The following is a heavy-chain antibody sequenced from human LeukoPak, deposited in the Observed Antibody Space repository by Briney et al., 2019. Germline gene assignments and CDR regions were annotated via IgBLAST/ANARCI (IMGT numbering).Heavy chain of an antibody. CDR3: ARDHQGGYESFDY. V-gene: IGHV1-69*06. CDR1: GGTFSSYA. J-gene: IGHJ4*02. CDR2: IIPIFGTA. Sequence: ASVKVSCKASGGTFSSYAISWVRQAPGQGLEWMGGIIPIFGTANYAQKFQGRVTITADKSTSTAYMELSSLRSEDTAVYYCARDHQGGYESFDYWGQGTLVTVSS. D-gene: IGHD5-12*01.